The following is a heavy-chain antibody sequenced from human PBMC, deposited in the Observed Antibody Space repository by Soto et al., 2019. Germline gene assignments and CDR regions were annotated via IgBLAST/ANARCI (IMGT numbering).Heavy chain of an antibody. Sequence: EVQLLESGGGLVQPGGSLRLSCAASGFTFSSYAMSWVRQAPGKGLEWVSAISGSGGSTYYADSVKGRFTISRDNSKNPLYLQMNSLRAEDTVVYYCAKDPIGVVPPRLFDYWGQGTLVTVSS. CDR3: AKDPIGVVPPRLFDY. J-gene: IGHJ4*02. CDR2: ISGSGGST. CDR1: GFTFSSYA. V-gene: IGHV3-23*01. D-gene: IGHD3-22*01.